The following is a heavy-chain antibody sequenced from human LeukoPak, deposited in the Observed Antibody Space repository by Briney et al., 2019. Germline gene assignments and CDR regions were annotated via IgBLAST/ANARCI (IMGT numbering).Heavy chain of an antibody. CDR2: ISSSSSTI. CDR1: GFTFSSYS. V-gene: IGHV3-48*02. D-gene: IGHD1-26*01. CDR3: ARDRGWELHPGAFDI. J-gene: IGHJ3*02. Sequence: GGSLRLSCAASGFTFSSYSMNWVHQAPGKGLEWVSYISSSSSTIYYADSVKGRFTISRDNAKNSLYLQMNSLRDEDTAVYYCARDRGWELHPGAFDIWGQGTMVTVSS.